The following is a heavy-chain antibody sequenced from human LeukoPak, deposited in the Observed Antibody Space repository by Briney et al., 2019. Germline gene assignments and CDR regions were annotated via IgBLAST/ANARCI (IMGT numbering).Heavy chain of an antibody. J-gene: IGHJ4*02. CDR1: GGSISRYY. D-gene: IGHD4-17*01. Sequence: SETLSLTCTVSGGSISRYYWSWIRQPPGKGPEWIGYIYYSGSTNYNPSLKSRVTISVDTSKNQFSLKLSSVTAADTAVYYCVRGGYDYGDYGLWGQGTLVTVSS. CDR3: VRGGYDYGDYGL. V-gene: IGHV4-59*01. CDR2: IYYSGST.